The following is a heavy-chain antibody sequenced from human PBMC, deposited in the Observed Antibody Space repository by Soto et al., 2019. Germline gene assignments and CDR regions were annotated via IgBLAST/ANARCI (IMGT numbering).Heavy chain of an antibody. Sequence: PSGTLSLTCAVSGDSITSTSWWIWVRQPPGKGLEWIGEIYHSGSTNYNPSLKSRVTMSVDNSKNQFSLKLTSVTAADTAVYYCARRSSSDIDYWGQGTLVTVSS. D-gene: IGHD6-6*01. CDR2: IYHSGST. J-gene: IGHJ4*02. V-gene: IGHV4-4*02. CDR1: GDSITSTSW. CDR3: ARRSSSDIDY.